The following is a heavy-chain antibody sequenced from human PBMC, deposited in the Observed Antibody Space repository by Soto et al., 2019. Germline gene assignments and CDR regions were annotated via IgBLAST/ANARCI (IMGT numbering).Heavy chain of an antibody. V-gene: IGHV2-5*02. CDR3: AHSPAPRFCFQL. CDR1: GVSLNTGAVT. J-gene: IGHJ1*01. D-gene: IGHD3-3*01. Sequence: SGPTLVNPTQILTLTFVFPGVSLNTGAVTVAWIRKPHGKALGWVALIYWDDGKRNSPSLKSRLTITKETSRNQVVHTMTNVDPEDTATYFGAHSPAPRFCFQLWGEGTLVTVSS. CDR2: IYWDDGK.